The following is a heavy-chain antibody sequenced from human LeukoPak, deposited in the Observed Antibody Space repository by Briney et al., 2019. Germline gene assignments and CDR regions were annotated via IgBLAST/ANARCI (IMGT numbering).Heavy chain of an antibody. Sequence: GGXLRLSCAASGFTFSDYYMSWLRQAPGKGLEWVSYISSSGSTIYYADSVKGRFTISRDNAKNSLYLQMNSLRAEDTAVYYCARDPSAFGELSKIADYWGQGTLVTVSS. D-gene: IGHD3-10*01. CDR2: ISSSGSTI. V-gene: IGHV3-11*04. CDR3: ARDPSAFGELSKIADY. J-gene: IGHJ4*02. CDR1: GFTFSDYY.